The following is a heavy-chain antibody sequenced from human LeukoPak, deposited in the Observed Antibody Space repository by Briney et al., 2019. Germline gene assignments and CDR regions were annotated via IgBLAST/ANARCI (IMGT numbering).Heavy chain of an antibody. J-gene: IGHJ4*02. CDR2: IYYSGST. CDR1: GGSISSYY. CDR3: ARNYGDYDFAY. D-gene: IGHD4-17*01. V-gene: IGHV4-59*01. Sequence: SETLSLTCTVSGGSISSYYWSWIRLPPGKGLEWIGYIYYSGSTNYNPSLKSRVTISVDTSKNQFSLKLSSVTAADTAVYYCARNYGDYDFAYWGQGTLVTVSS.